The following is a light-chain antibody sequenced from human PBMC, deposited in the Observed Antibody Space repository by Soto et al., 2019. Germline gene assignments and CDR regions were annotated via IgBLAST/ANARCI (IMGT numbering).Light chain of an antibody. CDR1: QSVSSY. CDR2: DAS. J-gene: IGKJ4*01. CDR3: QQRSNWLT. V-gene: IGKV3-11*01. Sequence: LTVSPGVTSLSPGKMPRISCRASQSVSSYLAWYQQKPGQAPRLLIYDASNRATGIPARFSGSGSGTDFTLTISSLEPEDLAVYYCQQRSNWLTFGGGTKVDNK.